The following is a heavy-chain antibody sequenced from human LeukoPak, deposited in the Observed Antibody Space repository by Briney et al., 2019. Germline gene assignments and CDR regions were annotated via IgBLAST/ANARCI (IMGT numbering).Heavy chain of an antibody. CDR1: GGSISSYY. V-gene: IGHV4-4*07. CDR2: IYTSGST. J-gene: IGHJ5*02. CDR3: ARDFIAAACKVSWFDP. D-gene: IGHD6-13*01. Sequence: SSETLSLTFTVPGGSISSYYWSLIRQPAGKGLEWIGRIYTSGSTNYNPSLKSRVTMSVDTSKNQFSLKLSSVTAADTAVYYCARDFIAAACKVSWFDPWGQGTLVTVSS.